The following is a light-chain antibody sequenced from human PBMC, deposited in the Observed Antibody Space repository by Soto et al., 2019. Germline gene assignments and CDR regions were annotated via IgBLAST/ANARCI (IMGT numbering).Light chain of an antibody. CDR1: QSVLYSSNNKNL. CDR3: QQYYSPPRYT. Sequence: DIVMTQSPDSLAVSLGERATINCKSSQSVLYSSNNKNLIAWYQQKKGHPPRLLIYWASTRESGVPDRFSGSGSGKDFTLTISSLQAEDVAVYYCQQYYSPPRYTFGQGTKLEI. J-gene: IGKJ2*01. CDR2: WAS. V-gene: IGKV4-1*01.